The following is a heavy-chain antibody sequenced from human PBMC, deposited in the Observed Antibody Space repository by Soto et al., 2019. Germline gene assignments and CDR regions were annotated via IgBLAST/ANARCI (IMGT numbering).Heavy chain of an antibody. Sequence: VQLVESGGGLVQPGGSLRLSCVASEFSFSTYWMHWVRQAPGKGLMWVARIDTTGSTTTYADSVQGRFTISRDNAKNTMYLQMNSVREDDTAIYCCASVSAAQYYSGMDAWGQGTKVTVS. D-gene: IGHD2-15*01. V-gene: IGHV3-74*01. CDR1: EFSFSTYW. CDR3: ASVSAAQYYSGMDA. CDR2: IDTTGSTT. J-gene: IGHJ6*02.